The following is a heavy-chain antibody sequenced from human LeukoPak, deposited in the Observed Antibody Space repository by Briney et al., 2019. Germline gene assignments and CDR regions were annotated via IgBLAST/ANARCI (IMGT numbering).Heavy chain of an antibody. J-gene: IGHJ4*02. V-gene: IGHV3-15*01. CDR1: GFTFSNAW. CDR3: ATPPPDVWGSYRQDY. D-gene: IGHD3-16*02. Sequence: PGGSLRLSCAASGFTFSNAWMSWVRQAPGKGLEWVGRIKSKTDGGTTDYAAPVKGRFTISRDDSKNTLYLQMNSLRAEDTAVYYCATPPPDVWGSYRQDYWGQGTLVTVSS. CDR2: IKSKTDGGTT.